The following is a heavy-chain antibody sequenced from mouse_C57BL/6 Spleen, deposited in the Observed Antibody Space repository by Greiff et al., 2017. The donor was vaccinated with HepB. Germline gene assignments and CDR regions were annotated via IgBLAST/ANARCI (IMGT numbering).Heavy chain of an antibody. D-gene: IGHD1-1*01. CDR2: IDPNSGGT. V-gene: IGHV1-72*01. J-gene: IGHJ2*01. CDR3: ASLTTVDYYFDY. Sequence: QVQLKQPGAELVKPGASVKLSCKASGYTFTSYWMHWVKQRPGRGLEWIGRIDPNSGGTKYNEKFKSKATLTVDKPSSTAYMQLSSLTSEDSAVYYCASLTTVDYYFDYWGQGTTLTVSS. CDR1: GYTFTSYW.